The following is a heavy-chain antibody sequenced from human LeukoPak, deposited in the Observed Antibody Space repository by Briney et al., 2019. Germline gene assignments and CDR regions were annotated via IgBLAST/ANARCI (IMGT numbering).Heavy chain of an antibody. CDR3: ARDGRIAAAGTGWFDP. CDR1: GYSVSSNSAA. V-gene: IGHV6-1*01. CDR2: TYYRSKWYN. D-gene: IGHD6-13*01. Sequence: SQTLSLTCAISGYSVSSNSAAWNWMRQSPSRGLEWLGRTYYRSKWYNDYAVSVKSRITINQDTSKNQFSLQLNSVTPEDTAVYYCARDGRIAAAGTGWFDPWGQGTLVTVSS. J-gene: IGHJ5*02.